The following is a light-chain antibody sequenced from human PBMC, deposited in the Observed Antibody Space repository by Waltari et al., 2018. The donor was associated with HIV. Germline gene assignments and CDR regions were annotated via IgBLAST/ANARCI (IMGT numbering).Light chain of an antibody. V-gene: IGLV3-25*03. J-gene: IGLJ1*01. CDR1: TLWNQY. Sequence: SYDLTQPPSVSVSPGQTARITCPGDTLWNQYSYWYQQKSGQAPVLVIFRDIERPSGIPERFSGSRSGATVTLTISGVQAEDEADYYCQSADNSGTYVFATGTQVTVL. CDR2: RDI. CDR3: QSADNSGTYV.